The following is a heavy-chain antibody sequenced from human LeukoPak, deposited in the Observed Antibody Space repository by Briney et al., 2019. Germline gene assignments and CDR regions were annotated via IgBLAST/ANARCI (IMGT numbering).Heavy chain of an antibody. CDR3: ARDRRVQQLVLSGLRYLDY. Sequence: ASVKVSCKASGYTFTSYYMHWVRQAPGQGLEWMGIINPSGGSTSYAQKFQGRVTMTRDTSTSTVYMELSRLRSDDTAVYYCARDRRVQQLVLSGLRYLDYWGQGTLVTVSS. V-gene: IGHV1-46*01. D-gene: IGHD6-13*01. J-gene: IGHJ4*02. CDR2: INPSGGST. CDR1: GYTFTSYY.